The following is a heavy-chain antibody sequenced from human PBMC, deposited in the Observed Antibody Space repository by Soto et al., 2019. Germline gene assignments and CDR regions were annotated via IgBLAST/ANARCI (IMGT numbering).Heavy chain of an antibody. Sequence: RLGWMGWINAGNGNTKYSQKFQGRVTITRDTSASTAYMELSSLRSEDTAVYYCARDLGVGAASDYWGQGTLVTVSS. V-gene: IGHV1-3*01. J-gene: IGHJ4*02. D-gene: IGHD1-26*01. CDR2: INAGNGNT. CDR3: ARDLGVGAASDY.